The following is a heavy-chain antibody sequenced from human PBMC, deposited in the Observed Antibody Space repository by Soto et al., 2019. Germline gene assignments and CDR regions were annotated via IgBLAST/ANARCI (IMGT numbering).Heavy chain of an antibody. Sequence: GGSLRLSCAASGFTVSSNYMSWVRQAPGKGLEWVSVIYSGGSTYYADSVKGRFTISRDNSKNTLYLQMNSLRAEDTAVYYCAGGDDYGGIVGAFDIWGQGTMVTVSS. D-gene: IGHD4-17*01. CDR3: AGGDDYGGIVGAFDI. CDR1: GFTVSSNY. J-gene: IGHJ3*02. V-gene: IGHV3-53*01. CDR2: IYSGGST.